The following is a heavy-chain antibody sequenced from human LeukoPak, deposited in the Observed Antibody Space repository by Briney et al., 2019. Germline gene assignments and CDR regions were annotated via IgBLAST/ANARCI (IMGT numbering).Heavy chain of an antibody. Sequence: GGSLRLSCTLFGFNVGTNYMNWVRQAPGKGLEWVSSISSSSSYIYYADSVKGRFTISRDNAKNSLYLQMNSLRAEDTAVYYCARVFPYSSSWYVPEDLDYWGQGTLITVSS. D-gene: IGHD6-13*01. J-gene: IGHJ4*02. CDR3: ARVFPYSSSWYVPEDLDY. CDR2: ISSSSSYI. CDR1: GFNVGTNY. V-gene: IGHV3-21*01.